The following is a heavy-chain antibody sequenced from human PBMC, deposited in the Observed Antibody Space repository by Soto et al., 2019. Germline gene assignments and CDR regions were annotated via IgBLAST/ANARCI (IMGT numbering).Heavy chain of an antibody. CDR2: IVPILGPA. CDR3: ARAAKRYFDS. V-gene: IGHV1-69*06. Sequence: QVQLVQSGAEVKKPGSSVNVSCKASGGTFNTFAISWVRQAPGQGLEYLGGIVPILGPAFYAQRFQGRVTITADKSTNTAYVELTSLNSEDTDVYYCARAAKRYFDSWGQGTKVTVSS. CDR1: GGTFNTFA. J-gene: IGHJ4*02.